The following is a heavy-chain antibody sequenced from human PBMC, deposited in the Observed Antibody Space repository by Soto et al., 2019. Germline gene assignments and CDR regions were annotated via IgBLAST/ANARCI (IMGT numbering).Heavy chain of an antibody. J-gene: IGHJ4*02. CDR1: GFTFSSYG. CDR3: AKKKLAYSSGLPYYFDY. CDR2: ISYDGSNK. V-gene: IGHV3-30*18. Sequence: VSGGGVVQPGRSLRLSCAASGFTFSSYGMHWVRQAPGKGLEWVAVISYDGSNKYYADSVKGRFTISRDNSKNTLYLQMNSLRAEDTAVYYCAKKKLAYSSGLPYYFDYWGQGTLVTVSS. D-gene: IGHD6-19*01.